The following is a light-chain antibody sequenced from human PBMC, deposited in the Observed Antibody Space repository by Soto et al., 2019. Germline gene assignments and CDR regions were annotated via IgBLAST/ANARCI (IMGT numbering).Light chain of an antibody. CDR3: QQANSVPIT. CDR1: QGISNS. V-gene: IGKV1-12*01. J-gene: IGKJ5*01. CDR2: AAS. Sequence: DIQMTQSPSSVSASVGDRVTITCRASQGISNSLAWYQQKPGKAPKVLIYAASSLQSGVPSRLSGSVSGTDFTLTISTLQSEDFATYYCQQANSVPITFGQGTRLEIK.